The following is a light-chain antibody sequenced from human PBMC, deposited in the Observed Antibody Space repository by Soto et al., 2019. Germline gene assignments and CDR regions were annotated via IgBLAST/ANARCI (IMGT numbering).Light chain of an antibody. Sequence: DIQMTQSPSSLSASVGDRITITCLASQIIDTWLAWYQQKPGKAPKLLIYKASSLENGVPSRFSGSGSGTEFTLTISSLQPDDFATYYCQQYETYSPWTFGQGTKVEVK. CDR1: QIIDTW. V-gene: IGKV1-5*03. CDR3: QQYETYSPWT. J-gene: IGKJ1*01. CDR2: KAS.